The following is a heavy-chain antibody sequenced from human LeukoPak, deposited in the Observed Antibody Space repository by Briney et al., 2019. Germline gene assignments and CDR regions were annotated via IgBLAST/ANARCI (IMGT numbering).Heavy chain of an antibody. Sequence: PSETLSLTCTVSGGSFSSGSYYWNWIRQPPGKGLEWIGYMYYTGSTNYNPSLKSRVTISVDTSKNQFSLKLSSVTAADTAVYYCARGGSGWYYYWGQGTLVTVSS. CDR1: GGSFSSGSYY. V-gene: IGHV4-61*01. D-gene: IGHD6-19*01. J-gene: IGHJ4*02. CDR2: MYYTGST. CDR3: ARGGSGWYYY.